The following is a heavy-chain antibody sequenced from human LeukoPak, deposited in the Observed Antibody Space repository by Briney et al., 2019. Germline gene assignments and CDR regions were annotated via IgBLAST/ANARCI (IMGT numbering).Heavy chain of an antibody. V-gene: IGHV4-34*01. CDR1: GGSFSGYY. CDR2: INHSGST. J-gene: IGHJ4*02. CDR3: AREGRQDYVYFDH. D-gene: IGHD4-17*01. Sequence: SETLSLTCAVYGGSFSGYYWSWIRQPPGKGLEWFGEINHSGSTNYNPSLKSRVTISVDTSKNQFSLKLSSVTAADTAMYYCAREGRQDYVYFDHWGQGSLVTVSS.